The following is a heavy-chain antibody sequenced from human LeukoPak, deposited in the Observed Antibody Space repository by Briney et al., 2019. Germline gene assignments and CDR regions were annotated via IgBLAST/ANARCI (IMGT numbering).Heavy chain of an antibody. Sequence: GGSLRLSCAASAFTFRSYAMHWVRQVPGKGLEWVAVISYDGSNKYYADSVKGRFTISRDNSKNTLYLQMNSLRAEDTAVYYCARDKINGDYWGQGTLVTVSS. CDR1: AFTFRSYA. V-gene: IGHV3-30-3*01. J-gene: IGHJ4*02. D-gene: IGHD2-8*01. CDR2: ISYDGSNK. CDR3: ARDKINGDY.